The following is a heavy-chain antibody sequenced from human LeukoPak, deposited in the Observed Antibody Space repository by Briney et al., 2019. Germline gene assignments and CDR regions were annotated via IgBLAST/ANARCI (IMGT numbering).Heavy chain of an antibody. CDR3: ARGPSVPAALPFDY. J-gene: IGHJ4*02. CDR1: GGSISSHY. Sequence: PSETLSLTCTVSGGSISSHYWSWIRQPPGKGLEWIGYIDYSGSTYFNPSLKSRVTISVDTSKNQFSLKLNSVTAADTAIYYCARGPSVPAALPFDYWGQGTLVTVSS. CDR2: IDYSGST. V-gene: IGHV4-59*08. D-gene: IGHD2-2*01.